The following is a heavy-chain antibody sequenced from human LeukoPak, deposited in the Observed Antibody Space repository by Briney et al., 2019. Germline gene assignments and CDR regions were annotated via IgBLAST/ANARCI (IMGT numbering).Heavy chain of an antibody. CDR1: GGSTSSYY. D-gene: IGHD3-16*01. J-gene: IGHJ4*02. V-gene: IGHV4-59*01. CDR2: IYYSGST. Sequence: SETLSLTCTVSGGSTSSYYWSWIRQPPGKGLEWIGYIYYSGSTNYNPSLKSRVTISVDTSKNQFSLKLSSVTAADTAVYYCARCWGPFDYWGQGTLVTVSS. CDR3: ARCWGPFDY.